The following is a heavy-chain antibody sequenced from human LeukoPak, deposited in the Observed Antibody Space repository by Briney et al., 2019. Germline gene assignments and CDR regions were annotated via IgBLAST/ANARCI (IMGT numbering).Heavy chain of an antibody. CDR3: ARTEEDDYGDLFFDY. Sequence: GSLRLSCAASGFTVSSNYMSWVRQAPGKGLEWVSVIYSGGSTYYADSVKGRFTISRDNSKNTLYLQTNSLRAEDTAVYYCARTEEDDYGDLFFDYWGQGTLVTVSS. D-gene: IGHD4-17*01. V-gene: IGHV3-66*01. J-gene: IGHJ4*02. CDR1: GFTVSSNY. CDR2: IYSGGST.